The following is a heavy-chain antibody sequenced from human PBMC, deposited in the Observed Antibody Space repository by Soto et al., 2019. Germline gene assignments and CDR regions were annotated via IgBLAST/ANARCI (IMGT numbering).Heavy chain of an antibody. CDR2: IWYDGSNK. Sequence: GGSLRLSCAASGFTFSSYGMHWVRQAPGKGLEWVAVIWYDGSNKYYADSVKGRFTISRDNSKNTLYLQMNSLRAEDTAVYYCARDLLYCSGGSCRRDYYYYYGMDVWGQGTTVTVSS. CDR1: GFTFSSYG. J-gene: IGHJ6*02. V-gene: IGHV3-33*01. D-gene: IGHD2-15*01. CDR3: ARDLLYCSGGSCRRDYYYYYGMDV.